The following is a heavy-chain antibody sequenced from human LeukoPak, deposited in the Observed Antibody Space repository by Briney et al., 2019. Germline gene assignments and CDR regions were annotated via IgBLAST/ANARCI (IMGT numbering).Heavy chain of an antibody. CDR1: GYTFTGYY. J-gene: IGHJ3*02. V-gene: IGHV1-18*04. Sequence: ASVKVSCKASGYTFTGYYLHWVRQAPGQGLEWMGWISGSNGNTNYAQKLQGRVTMTTDTSTSTAYMELRSLRSDDTAVYYCAREEGNWGDAFDIWGQGTMVTVSS. CDR3: AREEGNWGDAFDI. D-gene: IGHD7-27*01. CDR2: ISGSNGNT.